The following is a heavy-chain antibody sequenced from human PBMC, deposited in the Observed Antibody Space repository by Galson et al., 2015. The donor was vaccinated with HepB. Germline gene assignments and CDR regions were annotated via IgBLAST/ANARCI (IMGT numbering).Heavy chain of an antibody. Sequence: SLRLSCAASGFTFSSYWMSWVRQAPGKGLEWVANIKQDGSEKYYVDSVKGRFTISRDNAKNSLYLQMNSLRAEDTAVYYCARDHTCSGGSCYYLYYFDYWGQGTLVTVSS. CDR2: IKQDGSEK. CDR1: GFTFSSYW. D-gene: IGHD2-15*01. J-gene: IGHJ4*02. V-gene: IGHV3-7*03. CDR3: ARDHTCSGGSCYYLYYFDY.